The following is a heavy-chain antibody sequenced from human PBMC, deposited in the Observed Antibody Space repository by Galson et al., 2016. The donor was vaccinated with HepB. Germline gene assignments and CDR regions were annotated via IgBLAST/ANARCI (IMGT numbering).Heavy chain of an antibody. D-gene: IGHD6-19*01. J-gene: IGHJ3*01. CDR1: GFTFSNYG. V-gene: IGHV3-30*03. CDR3: ARAEYSSASPVLFDV. CDR2: ISYHGINK. Sequence: SLRLSCAASGFTFSNYGIHWVRQSPGKGLEWVALISYHGINKYYADSVKGRFTISRDNSKNTLYLQMNSLRAGDTAVYYCARAEYSSASPVLFDVWGQGTKVIVSS.